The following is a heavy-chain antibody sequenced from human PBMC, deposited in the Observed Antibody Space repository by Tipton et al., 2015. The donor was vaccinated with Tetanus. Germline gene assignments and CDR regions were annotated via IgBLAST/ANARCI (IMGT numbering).Heavy chain of an antibody. CDR2: IVVHSGTT. CDR1: GSSFGGSA. Sequence: QLVQSGPEVKKPETSVKVSCKASGSSFGGSAVQWVRQTRGQRLEWVGWIVVHSGTTVHAQTFQERVTITRDMSTSTVYMELSSLRSVGTAVYYCAAGEGMSNDVLTGYYLAYWGQGALVTVSS. J-gene: IGHJ4*02. V-gene: IGHV1-58*01. D-gene: IGHD3-9*01. CDR3: AAGEGMSNDVLTGYYLAY.